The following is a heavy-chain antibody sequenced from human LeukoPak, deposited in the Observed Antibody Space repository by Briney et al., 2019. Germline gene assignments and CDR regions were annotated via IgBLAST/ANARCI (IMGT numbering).Heavy chain of an antibody. J-gene: IGHJ4*02. V-gene: IGHV4-34*01. CDR2: INHSGST. Sequence: SETLSLTCAVYGGSFSGYYWSLIRQPPGKGLEWIGEINHSGSTNYNPSLKSRVTISVDTSKNQFSLKLSSVTAADTAVYYCARAVAVPDLWGQGTLVTVSS. CDR3: ARAVAVPDL. D-gene: IGHD6-19*01. CDR1: GGSFSGYY.